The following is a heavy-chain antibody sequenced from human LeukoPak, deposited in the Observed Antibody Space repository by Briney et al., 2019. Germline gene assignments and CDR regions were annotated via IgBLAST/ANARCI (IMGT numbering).Heavy chain of an antibody. Sequence: GGSLRLSCAASGFTFSSYAMSWVRQAPGKGLEWVSAIIGSGGSTYYADSMKGRFTISRDNSKNTLYLQMNSLRAEDTAVYYCAKDLVRSYYYYMDVWGKGTTVTVSS. D-gene: IGHD6-6*01. V-gene: IGHV3-23*01. CDR1: GFTFSSYA. J-gene: IGHJ6*03. CDR3: AKDLVRSYYYYMDV. CDR2: IIGSGGST.